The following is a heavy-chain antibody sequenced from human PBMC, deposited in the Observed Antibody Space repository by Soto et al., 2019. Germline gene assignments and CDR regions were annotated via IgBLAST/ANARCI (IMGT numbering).Heavy chain of an antibody. Sequence: GGSLRLSCAASGFTLSSYAMSWVRQAPGKGLEWVSAISGSGGSTYYADSVKGRFTISRDNSKNTLYLQMNSLRAEDTAVYYCAEDQSVLLWFGESYNWFDPWGQGTLVTVSS. V-gene: IGHV3-23*01. D-gene: IGHD3-10*01. CDR3: AEDQSVLLWFGESYNWFDP. CDR2: ISGSGGST. J-gene: IGHJ5*02. CDR1: GFTLSSYA.